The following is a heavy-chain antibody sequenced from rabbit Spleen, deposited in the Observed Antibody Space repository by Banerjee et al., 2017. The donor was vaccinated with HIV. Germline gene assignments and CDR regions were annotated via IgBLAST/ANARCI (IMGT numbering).Heavy chain of an antibody. CDR2: IYIVSGDST. Sequence: QEQLVESGGGLVQPEGSLTLTCKASGFDFSNNAMCWVRQAPGKGLEWIGCIYIVSGDSTYYATWAKGRFTISKTSSTTVTLQLTSLTAADTATYFCTRDLGGLWGPGTLVTVS. CDR3: TRDLGGL. J-gene: IGHJ4*01. V-gene: IGHV1S45*01. CDR1: GFDFSNNA. D-gene: IGHD4-1*01.